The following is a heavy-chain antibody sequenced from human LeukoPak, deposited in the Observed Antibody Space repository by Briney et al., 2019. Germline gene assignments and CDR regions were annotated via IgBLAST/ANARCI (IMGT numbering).Heavy chain of an antibody. Sequence: PSETLSLTCAVYSGSFSGYYWSWIRQPPGKGLEWIGEINHSGSTNYNPSLKSRVTISVDTSKNQFSLKLSSVTAADTAVYYCARLIYFRIQLWSLDYWSQGTLVTVSS. V-gene: IGHV4-34*01. CDR2: INHSGST. CDR3: ARLIYFRIQLWSLDY. J-gene: IGHJ4*02. D-gene: IGHD5-18*01. CDR1: SGSFSGYY.